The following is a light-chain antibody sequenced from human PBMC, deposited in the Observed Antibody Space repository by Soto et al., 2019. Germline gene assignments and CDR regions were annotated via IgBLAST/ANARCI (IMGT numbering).Light chain of an antibody. Sequence: QSVLTQPASVSGSPGQSITISCTGTSSDVGGYNYVSWYQQHPGKAPKLMIYDVSNRPSGVSNRFSGSKSGNTASLTISGLQAEDEADYYCSSYTRSSTLYYVFGTGTRVPVL. J-gene: IGLJ1*01. CDR2: DVS. CDR3: SSYTRSSTLYYV. V-gene: IGLV2-14*01. CDR1: SSDVGGYNY.